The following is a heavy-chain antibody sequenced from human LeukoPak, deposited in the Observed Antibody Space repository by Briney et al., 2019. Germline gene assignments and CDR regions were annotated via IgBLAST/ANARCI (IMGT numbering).Heavy chain of an antibody. J-gene: IGHJ2*01. CDR3: AREGKVGGSITMTSPWYFDL. Sequence: GGSLRLSRAASGFTFSSYDMRWVRQATGKGLEWVSAIGTAGDTYYPGSVKGRFTISRENAKNSLYLQMNSLRAGDTAVYYCAREGKVGGSITMTSPWYFDLWGRGTLVTVSS. V-gene: IGHV3-13*01. D-gene: IGHD3-22*01. CDR1: GFTFSSYD. CDR2: IGTAGDT.